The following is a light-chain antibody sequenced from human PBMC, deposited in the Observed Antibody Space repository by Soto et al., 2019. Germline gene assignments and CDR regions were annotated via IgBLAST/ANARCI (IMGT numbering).Light chain of an antibody. V-gene: IGLV2-11*01. J-gene: IGLJ3*02. CDR2: DVG. CDR3: CSDAGSYVQ. CDR1: SSDVGGYNF. Sequence: QSALTQPRSVSGSPGQSVTISCTGTSSDVGGYNFVSWYQQLPGKVPKLMIYDVGKRPSGVPDRFSCSKSGTTASLTIAGLHADEEADYCCCSDAGSYVQFGGGTKLTVL.